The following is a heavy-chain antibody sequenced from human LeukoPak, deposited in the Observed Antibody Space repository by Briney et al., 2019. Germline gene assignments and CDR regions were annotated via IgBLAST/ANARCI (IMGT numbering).Heavy chain of an antibody. CDR2: INHSGST. CDR1: GGSFSGNY. D-gene: IGHD3-22*01. V-gene: IGHV4-34*01. Sequence: SETLSLTCAVYGGSFSGNYWSWIRQPPGKGLEWIGEINHSGSTNYNPSLKSRVTISVDTSKNQFSLKLSSVTAADTAVYYCARQGDKIYYDSSGYYPEGYWGQGTLVTVSS. CDR3: ARQGDKIYYDSSGYYPEGY. J-gene: IGHJ4*02.